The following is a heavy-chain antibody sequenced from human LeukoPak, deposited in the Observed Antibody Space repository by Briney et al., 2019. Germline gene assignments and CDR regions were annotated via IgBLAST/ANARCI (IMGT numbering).Heavy chain of an antibody. J-gene: IGHJ4*02. CDR2: ISSSSSTI. V-gene: IGHV3-48*01. CDR3: AREGYCTSSSCYGLPNFDY. Sequence: GGSLRLSCAASGSTFSSYSMNWVRQAPGKGLEWVSYISSSSSTIYYADSVKGRFTISRDDAKNSLYLQMNSLRAEDTAVYYCAREGYCTSSSCYGLPNFDYWGQGTLVTVSS. CDR1: GSTFSSYS. D-gene: IGHD2-2*01.